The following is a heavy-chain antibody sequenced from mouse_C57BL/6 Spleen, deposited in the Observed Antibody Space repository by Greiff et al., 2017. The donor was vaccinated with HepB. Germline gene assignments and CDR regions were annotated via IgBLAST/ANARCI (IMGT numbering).Heavy chain of an antibody. D-gene: IGHD2-3*01. CDR1: GFTFSSYA. J-gene: IGHJ2*01. CDR3: ARSEEGYFLDY. Sequence: EVKVVESGGGLVKPGGSLNLSCAASGFTFSSYAMSWVRPTPEKRLEWVATISDGGSYTYYPDTVKGRFTLSRDNAKNNLYRQMSHLKSEDTAMYYCARSEEGYFLDYWGQGTTLTVSS. V-gene: IGHV5-4*03. CDR2: ISDGGSYT.